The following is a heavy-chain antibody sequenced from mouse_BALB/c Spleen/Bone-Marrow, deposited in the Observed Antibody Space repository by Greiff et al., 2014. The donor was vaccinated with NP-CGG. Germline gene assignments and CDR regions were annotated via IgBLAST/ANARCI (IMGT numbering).Heavy chain of an antibody. V-gene: IGHV1S130*01. CDR1: GYTFTSSW. D-gene: IGHD1-2*01. CDR3: ARSTTATYFDV. J-gene: IGHJ1*01. CDR2: IYPNSGNT. Sequence: QVQLQQSGSVLVRPGASVKLSCKASGYTFTSSWMHWAKQRPGQGLEWIGEIYPNSGNTNYNEKFKGKATLTVDTSSSTAYVDLSSLTSEDSAVYYCARSTTATYFDVWGAGTTVTVSS.